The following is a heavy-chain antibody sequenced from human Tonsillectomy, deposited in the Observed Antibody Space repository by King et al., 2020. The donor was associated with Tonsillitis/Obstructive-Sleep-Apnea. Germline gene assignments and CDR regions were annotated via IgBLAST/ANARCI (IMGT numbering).Heavy chain of an antibody. CDR2: IYSGGST. J-gene: IGHJ6*03. CDR1: VFTVSNNY. V-gene: IGHV3-53*01. CDR3: ASGYCSGGSCPHYYYMDV. Sequence: VQLVESGGGLIQPGGSLRLSFAASVFTVSNNYMSWVRQAPWKWLDWFSVIYSGGSTYHADSWKDRFTIARDNSKNTVYLQMNSLRAEDAAVYYCASGYCSGGSCPHYYYMDVWGKGTTVTVS. D-gene: IGHD2-15*01.